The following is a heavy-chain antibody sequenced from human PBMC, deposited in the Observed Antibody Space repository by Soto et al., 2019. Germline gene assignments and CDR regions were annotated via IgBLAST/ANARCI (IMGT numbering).Heavy chain of an antibody. Sequence: QVQLVQSGAEVKKPGASVKVSCKASGYTFTSYGISWVRQAPGQGLEWMGWISAYNGNTNYAQKLQGRVTMTTDTSTSKANMELRSLRSDDTAVDYCARGMRYYDILTGYYPWGQGTLVTVSS. CDR3: ARGMRYYDILTGYYP. CDR2: ISAYNGNT. CDR1: GYTFTSYG. J-gene: IGHJ4*02. V-gene: IGHV1-18*01. D-gene: IGHD3-9*01.